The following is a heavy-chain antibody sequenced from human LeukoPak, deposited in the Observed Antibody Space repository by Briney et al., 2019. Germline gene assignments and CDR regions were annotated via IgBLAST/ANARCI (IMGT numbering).Heavy chain of an antibody. CDR1: GFTFSSYW. CDR3: ARDQGLYYDFWSGYSDY. J-gene: IGHJ4*02. V-gene: IGHV3-7*01. Sequence: GGSLRLSCAASGFTFSSYWMSWVRQAPGKGLEWVANIKQDGSEKYYVDSVKGRFTISRDSAKNSLYLQMNSLRAEDTAVYYCARDQGLYYDFWSGYSDYWGQGTLVTVSS. CDR2: IKQDGSEK. D-gene: IGHD3-3*01.